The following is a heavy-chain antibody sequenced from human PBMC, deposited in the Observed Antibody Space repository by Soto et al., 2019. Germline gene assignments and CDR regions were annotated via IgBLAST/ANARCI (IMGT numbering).Heavy chain of an antibody. V-gene: IGHV1-3*01. Sequence: KLSCKASGYTFNSYALHWVRQPPGQRLEWMGWINAGNGSTSYAQKFQGRVTMTRDTSTNTVHMELSSLRSEDTAVYYCARPYYYDSSGYRNWGQGTLVTVSS. CDR2: INAGNGST. CDR3: ARPYYYDSSGYRN. J-gene: IGHJ4*02. D-gene: IGHD3-22*01. CDR1: GYTFNSYA.